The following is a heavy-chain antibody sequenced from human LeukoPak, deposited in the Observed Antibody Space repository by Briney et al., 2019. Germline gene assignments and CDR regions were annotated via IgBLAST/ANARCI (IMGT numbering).Heavy chain of an antibody. CDR2: ISGSGGST. J-gene: IGHJ6*03. CDR1: IFTFSSYD. V-gene: IGHV3-23*01. CDR3: AKASDSIMVPPFYHYYYMDV. D-gene: IGHD2-2*01. Sequence: GGSLRLSCAVSIFTFSSYDMSWVRQAPGKGLEWVSGISGSGGSTYYADSVKGRFTISRDNSKNTLYLQMNSLRAEDTAVYYCAKASDSIMVPPFYHYYYMDVWGKGTTVTVSS.